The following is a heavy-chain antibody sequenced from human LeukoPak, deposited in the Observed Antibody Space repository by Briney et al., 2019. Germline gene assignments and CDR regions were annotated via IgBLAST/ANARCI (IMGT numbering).Heavy chain of an antibody. D-gene: IGHD5/OR15-5a*01. CDR2: INHDGSEK. CDR1: GFMFTSYW. V-gene: IGHV3-7*05. J-gene: IGHJ5*02. CDR3: ARVVVSTTNRFDP. Sequence: PGGSLRLSCAASGFMFTSYWMSWVRQAPGKGLEWVASINHDGSEKYYVDSVKSRFTISRDNAKNSLYLQMNSLRVEDTAVYHCARVVVSTTNRFDPWGQGTLVTVSS.